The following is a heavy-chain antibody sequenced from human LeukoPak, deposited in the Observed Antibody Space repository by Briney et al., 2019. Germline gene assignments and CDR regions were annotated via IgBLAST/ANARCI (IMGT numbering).Heavy chain of an antibody. J-gene: IGHJ6*03. V-gene: IGHV1-8*01. D-gene: IGHD2-15*01. Sequence: GASVKLSCKASGYTFTSYDINWVRQATGQGLEWIGWMNPNSGTTGYAQKFQGRVTMTRNTSISTAYMELSSLRSEDTAVYYCARGNLDCSGGSCYLKDYYYMDVWGKGTTVTISS. CDR2: MNPNSGTT. CDR1: GYTFTSYD. CDR3: ARGNLDCSGGSCYLKDYYYMDV.